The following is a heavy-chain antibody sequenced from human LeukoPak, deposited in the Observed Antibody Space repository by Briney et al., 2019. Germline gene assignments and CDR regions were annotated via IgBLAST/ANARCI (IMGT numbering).Heavy chain of an antibody. CDR2: INPDGDGM. Sequence: GGSLRLSCTASGFTFSRSWMNWIRQAPGKGLEWVANINPDGDGMRFVDSVKGRFTMSRDNAQSSLHLQMNSLRVEDTAFYYCAAWTDRGYSYWGQGVLVTVTS. D-gene: IGHD5-12*01. V-gene: IGHV3-7*01. CDR3: AAWTDRGYSY. CDR1: GFTFSRSW. J-gene: IGHJ4*02.